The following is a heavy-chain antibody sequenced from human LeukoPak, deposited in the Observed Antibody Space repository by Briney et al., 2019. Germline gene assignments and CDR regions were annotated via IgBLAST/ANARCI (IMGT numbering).Heavy chain of an antibody. CDR2: IKKDGSEK. J-gene: IGHJ6*04. V-gene: IGHV3-7*01. D-gene: IGHD3-10*02. Sequence: GGSLRLSCAASGFTFINYWMSWVRQAPGKGLEWVANIKKDGSEKYYVDSVKGRFTISRDNAKNSLYLQMNSLRAEDTAVYYCAELGITMIGGVWGKGTTVTISS. CDR1: GFTFINYW. CDR3: AELGITMIGGV.